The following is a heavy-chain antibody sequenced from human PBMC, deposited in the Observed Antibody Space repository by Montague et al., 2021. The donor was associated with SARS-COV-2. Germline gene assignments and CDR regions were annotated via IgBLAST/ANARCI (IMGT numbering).Heavy chain of an antibody. V-gene: IGHV4-34*01. CDR3: AREPDYGDYFDY. CDR2: INHSGST. J-gene: IGHJ4*02. CDR1: GGSFSGYY. D-gene: IGHD4-17*01. Sequence: SETLSLTCAVYGGSFSGYYWSWIRQPPGKGLEWIGEINHSGSTNYNPSLKSRVTISVDTSKNQFSLKLSSVTAADTAVYYCAREPDYGDYFDYWGQGTPVTVSS.